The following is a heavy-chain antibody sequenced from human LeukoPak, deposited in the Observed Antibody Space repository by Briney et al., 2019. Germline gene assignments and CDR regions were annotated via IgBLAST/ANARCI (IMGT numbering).Heavy chain of an antibody. CDR3: AKGGCSGGSCSIFDY. Sequence: GGSLRLSCAASGFTFDDYTMHWVRQAPGRGLEWVSLISWDGGSTYYADSVKGRFTISRDNSKNSLYLQMNSLRIEDTALYYCAKGGCSGGSCSIFDYWGQGTLVTVSS. CDR2: ISWDGGST. CDR1: GFTFDDYT. J-gene: IGHJ4*02. V-gene: IGHV3-43*01. D-gene: IGHD2-15*01.